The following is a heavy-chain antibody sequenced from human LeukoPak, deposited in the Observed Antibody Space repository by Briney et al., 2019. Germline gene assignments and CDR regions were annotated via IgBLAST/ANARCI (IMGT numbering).Heavy chain of an antibody. V-gene: IGHV4-39*01. D-gene: IGHD1-26*01. CDR3: ARRGSYYHPFDY. J-gene: IGHJ4*02. Sequence: SQTLSLTCTVSGGSISSSSYYWGWIRQPPGKGLEWIGSIYYSGSTYYNPSLKSRVTISVDTSKNQFSLKLSSVTAADTAVYYCARRGSYYHPFDYWGQGTLVTVSS. CDR2: IYYSGST. CDR1: GGSISSSSYY.